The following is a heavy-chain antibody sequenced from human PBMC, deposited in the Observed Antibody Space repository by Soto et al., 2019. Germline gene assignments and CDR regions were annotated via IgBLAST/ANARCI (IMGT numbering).Heavy chain of an antibody. V-gene: IGHV3-23*01. J-gene: IGHJ4*02. CDR1: GFTFSSYG. D-gene: IGHD6-13*01. Sequence: GGSLILSCAASGFTFSSYGMSWVRQAPGKGLEWVSGISGSGGSTYYADSVKGRFTISRDNPKNTLYLQMNSLRAEDTAVYYCAKEGRYSSSRGYFDYWGQGTLVTVSS. CDR3: AKEGRYSSSRGYFDY. CDR2: ISGSGGST.